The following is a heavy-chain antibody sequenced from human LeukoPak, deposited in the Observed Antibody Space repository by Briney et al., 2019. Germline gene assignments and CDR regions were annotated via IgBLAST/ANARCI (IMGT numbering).Heavy chain of an antibody. V-gene: IGHV3-30*12. CDR1: GFSFSSHG. CDR2: IQNDGSQT. D-gene: IGHD2-21*01. CDR3: ARAGGDSLDY. J-gene: IGHJ4*02. Sequence: GRSLRLSCAASGFSFSSHGMHWVRQAPGKGLEWVTAIQNDGSQTYYADSVKGRFSISRDNSKNMVFVEMNSLRAEDTAVYYCARAGGDSLDYWGQGTLVTVSS.